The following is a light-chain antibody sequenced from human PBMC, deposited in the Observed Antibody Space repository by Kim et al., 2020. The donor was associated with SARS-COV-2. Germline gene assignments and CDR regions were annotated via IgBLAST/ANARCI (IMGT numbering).Light chain of an antibody. CDR2: KAS. V-gene: IGKV1-5*03. J-gene: IGKJ2*01. Sequence: SASVGDRVIITCRASQGISVWLAWYQQKPVKAPKLLISKASTLESGVQSRFSGSGSGAEFTLTISRLQPDDFATYYCQQYYTYPYTFGQGTKLEI. CDR3: QQYYTYPYT. CDR1: QGISVW.